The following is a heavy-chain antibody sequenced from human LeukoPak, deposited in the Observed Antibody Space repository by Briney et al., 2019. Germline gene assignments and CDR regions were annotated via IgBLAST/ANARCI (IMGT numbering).Heavy chain of an antibody. D-gene: IGHD6-6*01. CDR2: IYSGGST. Sequence: GGSLRLSCAASGFTVSSNYMSWVRQAPGKGLEWVSVIYSGGSTYYADSVKGRFTISRDNSKNTLYLQMNSLRAEDTAVYYCASGIAAPSWFDPWGQGTLVTVSS. CDR3: ASGIAAPSWFDP. J-gene: IGHJ5*02. CDR1: GFTVSSNY. V-gene: IGHV3-66*02.